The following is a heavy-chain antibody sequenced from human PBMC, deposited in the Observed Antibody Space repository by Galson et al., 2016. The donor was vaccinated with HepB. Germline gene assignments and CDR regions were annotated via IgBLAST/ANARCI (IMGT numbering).Heavy chain of an antibody. J-gene: IGHJ5*02. V-gene: IGHV4-34*01. CDR2: INESGST. D-gene: IGHD6-6*01. CDR3: TRRPWAARGWFDP. CDR1: GGSFTGYY. Sequence: SETLSLTCAVYGGSFTGYYWSWIRQPPGSGLEWIGEINESGSTNYNTSLKSRVTISVDTSKNHFSLRLSSVTAADTAVYYCTRRPWAARGWFDPWGQGTLVTVSP.